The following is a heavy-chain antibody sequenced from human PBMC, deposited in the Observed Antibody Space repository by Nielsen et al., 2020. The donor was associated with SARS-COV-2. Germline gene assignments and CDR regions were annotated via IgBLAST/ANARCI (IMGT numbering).Heavy chain of an antibody. CDR1: GGSISSGGYY. V-gene: IGHV4-31*03. D-gene: IGHD1-1*01. CDR2: IYYSGST. J-gene: IGHJ6*03. CDR3: ARGLLEYYYYMDV. Sequence: TLSLTCTVSGGSISSGGYYWSWIRQHPGKGLEWIGYIYYSGSTYYNPSLKSRVTISVDTSENQFSLKLSSVTAADTAVYYCARGLLEYYYYMDVWGKGTTVTVSS.